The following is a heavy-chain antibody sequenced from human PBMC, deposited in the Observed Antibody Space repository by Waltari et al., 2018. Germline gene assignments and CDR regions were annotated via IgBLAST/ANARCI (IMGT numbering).Heavy chain of an antibody. J-gene: IGHJ4*02. CDR1: GGSVSSGSYY. D-gene: IGHD1-1*01. V-gene: IGHV4-61*01. CDR3: ASVQLERPGAYYFDY. Sequence: QVQLQESGPGLVKPSETLSLTCTVSGGSVSSGSYYWSWIRQPPGKGLEWIGYIYYSGSTNYNPSLKSRVTISVDTSKNQFSLKLSSVTAADTAVYYCASVQLERPGAYYFDYWGQGTLVTVSS. CDR2: IYYSGST.